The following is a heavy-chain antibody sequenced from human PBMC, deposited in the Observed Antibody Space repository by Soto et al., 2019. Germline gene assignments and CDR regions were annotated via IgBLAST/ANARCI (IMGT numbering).Heavy chain of an antibody. CDR2: ISYDGSNK. V-gene: IGHV3-30*18. CDR3: ANPYYYDSSGYVDY. Sequence: QSGGSLRLSCAASGFTFSSYGMHWVRQAPGKGLEWVAVISYDGSNKYYADSVKGRFTISRDNSKNTLYLQMNSLRAEDTAVYYCANPYYYDSSGYVDYWGQGTLVTVSS. CDR1: GFTFSSYG. D-gene: IGHD3-22*01. J-gene: IGHJ4*02.